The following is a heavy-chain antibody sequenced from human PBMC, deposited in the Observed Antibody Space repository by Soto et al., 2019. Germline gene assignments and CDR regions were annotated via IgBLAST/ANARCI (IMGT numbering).Heavy chain of an antibody. CDR2: ISAYNGDT. D-gene: IGHD3-22*01. V-gene: IGHV1-18*04. CDR3: ARDWTRYYDNSGVRWLY. J-gene: IGHJ4*02. Sequence: QIQLVQSGGEVKKPGASVKVSCKASGYTFRSYGISWVRQAPGQGLEWVGWISAYNGDTHYAPKFQDRITLTTETSTDIAYVEMRSLRLADTPVYYCARDWTRYYDNSGVRWLYWGQGSLGAVCS. CDR1: GYTFRSYG.